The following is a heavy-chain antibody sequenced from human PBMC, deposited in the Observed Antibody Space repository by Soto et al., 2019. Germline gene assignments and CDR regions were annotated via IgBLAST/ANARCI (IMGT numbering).Heavy chain of an antibody. V-gene: IGHV4-31*03. Sequence: SETLSLTCTVSGGSISSGGYYWSWIRQHPGKGLEWIGYIYYSGSTYYNPSLKSRVTISVDTSKNQFSLKLSSVTAADTAVYYCARGGEYWFDPCGQGTLVTVSS. CDR1: GGSISSGGYY. J-gene: IGHJ5*02. CDR3: ARGGEYWFDP. CDR2: IYYSGST.